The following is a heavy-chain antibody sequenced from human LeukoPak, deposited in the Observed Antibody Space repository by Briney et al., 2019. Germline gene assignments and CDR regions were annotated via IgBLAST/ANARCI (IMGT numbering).Heavy chain of an antibody. CDR1: GYTFTNYG. Sequence: ASVKVSCKASGYTFTNYGITWVRQAPGQGLEWMGWISAYNGDTKYPQKFQGRVTITRNTSISTAYMELSSLRSEDTAVYYCAREDYYDSGSNDYWGQGTLVTVSS. CDR3: AREDYYDSGSNDY. D-gene: IGHD3-22*01. V-gene: IGHV1-18*01. J-gene: IGHJ4*02. CDR2: ISAYNGDT.